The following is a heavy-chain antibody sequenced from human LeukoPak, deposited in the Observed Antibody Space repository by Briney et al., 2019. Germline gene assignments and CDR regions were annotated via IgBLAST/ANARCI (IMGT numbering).Heavy chain of an antibody. V-gene: IGHV3-30-3*01. D-gene: IGHD5-18*01. J-gene: IGHJ4*02. Sequence: GGSLRLSCAASGFTFSSYAMHWVRQAPGKGLEWVAVISYDGSNKYYADSVKGRFTISRDNSKNTLYLQMNSLRAEDTAVYYCARAGYSYGYGIYWGQGTLVTVSS. CDR2: ISYDGSNK. CDR3: ARAGYSYGYGIY. CDR1: GFTFSSYA.